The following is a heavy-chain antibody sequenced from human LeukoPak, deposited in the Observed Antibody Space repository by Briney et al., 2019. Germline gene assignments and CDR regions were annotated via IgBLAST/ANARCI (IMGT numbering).Heavy chain of an antibody. J-gene: IGHJ6*02. D-gene: IGHD3-10*01. CDR2: ISRSGDSI. CDR3: AREPVLLWFGELTYGMDV. CDR1: GFTFSDYY. Sequence: GGSLRLSCAASGFTFSDYYMSWFRQAPRKGLEWVSYISRSGDSIYYADSVKGRFTISRDNAKNSLYLQMNSLRGEDTAVYYCAREPVLLWFGELTYGMDVWGQGTTVTVSS. V-gene: IGHV3-11*04.